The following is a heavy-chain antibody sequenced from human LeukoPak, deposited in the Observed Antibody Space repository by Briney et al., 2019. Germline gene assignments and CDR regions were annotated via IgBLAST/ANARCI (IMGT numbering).Heavy chain of an antibody. CDR2: IIPIFGTA. J-gene: IGHJ4*02. D-gene: IGHD6-13*01. CDR3: ARDLEVPEYSSSWLPFDY. CDR1: GGTFSSYA. Sequence: GASVKVSCKASGGTFSSYAISWVRQAPGQGLEWMGRIIPIFGTANYAQKFQGRVTITTDESTSTAYMELSSLRPEDTAVYYCARDLEVPEYSSSWLPFDYWGQGTLVTVSS. V-gene: IGHV1-69*05.